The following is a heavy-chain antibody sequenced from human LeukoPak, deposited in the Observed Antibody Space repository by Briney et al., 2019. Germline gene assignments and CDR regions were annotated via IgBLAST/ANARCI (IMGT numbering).Heavy chain of an antibody. J-gene: IGHJ6*02. Sequence: GGSLRLSRAASGLTFRSYWIHSVRQAPGKGLVWVSRINSDGSSTSYADSVKGRFTISRDNAKNTLYLQMNSLRAEDTAVYYCARDQEAGPWDYYYGIDVWGQGTTVSVSS. D-gene: IGHD6-13*01. V-gene: IGHV3-74*01. CDR1: GLTFRSYW. CDR3: ARDQEAGPWDYYYGIDV. CDR2: INSDGSST.